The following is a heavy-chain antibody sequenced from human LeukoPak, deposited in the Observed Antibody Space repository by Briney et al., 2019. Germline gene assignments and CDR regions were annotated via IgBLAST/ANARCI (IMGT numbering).Heavy chain of an antibody. CDR3: ATYTAGSDDRSDYLGWFDP. CDR2: FDSEDGDT. Sequence: GSSVTVSCKVTGYTLSEFSMHWVRQARGKGLEWVGRFDSEDGDTIYVQKLERRATMPGKTSTDTAEMELSSLRSEDTAVYYCATYTAGSDDRSDYLGWFDPWGQGTVVSVSS. D-gene: IGHD3-22*01. J-gene: IGHJ5*02. CDR1: GYTLSEFS. V-gene: IGHV1-24*01.